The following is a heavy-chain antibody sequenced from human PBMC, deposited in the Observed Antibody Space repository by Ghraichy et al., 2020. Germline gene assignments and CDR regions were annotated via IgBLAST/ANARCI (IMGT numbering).Heavy chain of an antibody. J-gene: IGHJ4*02. CDR3: AKGSSDARPYYFDF. V-gene: IGHV3-23*01. CDR2: ITDSGGDT. Sequence: GESLNISCAASGFTFSNYAMSWVRQAPEKGLEWVSAITDSGGDTYLADSVKGRFTISRDNSKNTLHLQMNSLRAEDTAVYYCAKGSSDARPYYFDFWGQGTLVTVSS. D-gene: IGHD2-2*01. CDR1: GFTFSNYA.